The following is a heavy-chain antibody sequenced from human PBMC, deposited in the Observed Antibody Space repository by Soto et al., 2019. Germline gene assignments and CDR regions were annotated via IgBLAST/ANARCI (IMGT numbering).Heavy chain of an antibody. J-gene: IGHJ5*02. CDR1: GGSFSGYY. D-gene: IGHD2-15*01. CDR2: INQSGST. CDR3: ARGAFVVVVANGGFDP. V-gene: IGHV4-34*01. Sequence: QVQLQQWGAGLLKPSETLSLTCAVYGGSFSGYYWSWIRQPPGKGLEWIGEINQSGSTNYNPSPKSRVTISVEPSKNQFSLKRSSVTAADTAVYYCARGAFVVVVANGGFDPWGQGTLVTVSS.